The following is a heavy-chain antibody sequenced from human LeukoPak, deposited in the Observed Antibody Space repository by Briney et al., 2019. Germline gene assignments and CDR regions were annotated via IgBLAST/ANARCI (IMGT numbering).Heavy chain of an antibody. CDR3: TGSELMWFRGLSDDF. V-gene: IGHV3-53*01. J-gene: IGHJ4*02. Sequence: GGSLRLSCAASGFSVSSNYMSWVRQAPGQGLECVSGIYSDGDTYYSDSVKGRFTMSRDNAKNTVYLQMNSLRAEDTAVYYCTGSELMWFRGLSDDFWGRGTRVIVSS. D-gene: IGHD3-10*01. CDR2: IYSDGDT. CDR1: GFSVSSNY.